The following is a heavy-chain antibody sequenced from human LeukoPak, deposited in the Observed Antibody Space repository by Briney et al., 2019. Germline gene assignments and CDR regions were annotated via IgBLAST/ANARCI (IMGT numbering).Heavy chain of an antibody. Sequence: SETLSLTCSVAGASISSYWSWIRQTAGKGLEWIGRIYGSGSTNYNPSLQSRITMSLDTSKNQVSLKITSVTAADTAVYYCARDSGTTGEVKFDPWGPGTLVIVSS. CDR1: GASISSY. D-gene: IGHD3-10*01. J-gene: IGHJ5*02. CDR2: IYGSGST. CDR3: ARDSGTTGEVKFDP. V-gene: IGHV4-4*07.